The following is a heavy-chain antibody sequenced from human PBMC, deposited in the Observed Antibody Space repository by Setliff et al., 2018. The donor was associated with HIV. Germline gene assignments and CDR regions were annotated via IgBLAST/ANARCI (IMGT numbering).Heavy chain of an antibody. CDR1: GGTFSSYA. V-gene: IGHV1-69*13. D-gene: IGHD2-21*01. J-gene: IGHJ6*02. CDR3: APIDPFPHDYYYYGMDV. CDR2: IIPIFGTA. Sequence: ASVKVSCKASGGTFSSYAISWVRQAPGQGLEWMGGIIPIFGTANYAQKFQGRVTITADESTSTAYMELSSLRSEDTAVYYCAPIDPFPHDYYYYGMDVWGQGTTVTVSS.